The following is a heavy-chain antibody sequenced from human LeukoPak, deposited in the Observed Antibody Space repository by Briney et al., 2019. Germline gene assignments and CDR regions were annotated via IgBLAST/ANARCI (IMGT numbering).Heavy chain of an antibody. D-gene: IGHD3-10*01. CDR1: GDSVSSNSAA. CDR2: TYYRSKWYN. CDR3: ARFGEKYYYGMDV. J-gene: IGHJ6*02. V-gene: IGHV6-1*01. Sequence: SQTLSLTCAISGDSVSSNSAAWNWIRQFPSRGLEWLGRTYYRSKWYNDYAVSVKSRITINPDTSKNQFSLQLNSVTPKDTAVYYCARFGEKYYYGMDVWGQGTTVTVSS.